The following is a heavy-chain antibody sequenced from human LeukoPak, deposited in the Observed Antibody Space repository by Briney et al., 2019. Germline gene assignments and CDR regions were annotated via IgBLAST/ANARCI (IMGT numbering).Heavy chain of an antibody. CDR3: ARGLPLDY. CDR2: MYHTGSG. CDR1: GVSVSNNY. D-gene: IGHD3-16*01. Sequence: SETLSLTCTVSGVSVSNNYWSWIRQAPGKGLEWIGYMYHTGSGNYNPSLKSRVTISVDTSKNQFSLKLSSVTAADTAVYYCARGLPLDYWGQGTLVTVSS. J-gene: IGHJ4*02. V-gene: IGHV4-59*02.